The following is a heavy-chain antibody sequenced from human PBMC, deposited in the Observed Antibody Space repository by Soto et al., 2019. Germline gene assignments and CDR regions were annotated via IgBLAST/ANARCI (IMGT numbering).Heavy chain of an antibody. V-gene: IGHV1-69*13. Sequence: GASFEVSCKASGGTFSNSAINWLRQAPGHGLEWMGGIVPLFGIPNYAQKFQGRLTITADEATSTAYMQLSSLRSDDTALYFCATDRGEDNNFYCSGVDCYSTGAFDYWGPGTLVTVSS. CDR1: GGTFSNSA. J-gene: IGHJ4*02. CDR3: ATDRGEDNNFYCSGVDCYSTGAFDY. D-gene: IGHD2-15*01. CDR2: IVPLFGIP.